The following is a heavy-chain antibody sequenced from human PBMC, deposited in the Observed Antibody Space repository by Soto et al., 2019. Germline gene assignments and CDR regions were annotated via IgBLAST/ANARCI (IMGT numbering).Heavy chain of an antibody. D-gene: IGHD3-10*01. Sequence: PSGTPSVSCTVSVGSVTSYYWSCIGQPPGKTLEWIGSIYYSGSTNYNPSLKSRVTISVDTSKNQFSLKLGSVTAADTALYFCARALYGSGVLDVWGQGTTVTVSS. V-gene: IGHV4-59*02. CDR2: IYYSGST. CDR3: ARALYGSGVLDV. CDR1: VGSVTSYY. J-gene: IGHJ6*02.